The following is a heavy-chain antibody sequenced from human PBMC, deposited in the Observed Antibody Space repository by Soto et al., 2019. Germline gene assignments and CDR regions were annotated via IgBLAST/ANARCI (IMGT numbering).Heavy chain of an antibody. CDR2: IYYSGTT. Sequence: SETLSLTCTVSGGSVSNSDYYWAWIRQPPGKGLEWVGGIYYSGTTYDNPSLQSRLTVSVDTSKNQFSLKLSSVTAADTAVYYCAKIRGMTTATTDMGVDFWGQGTLVTVSS. V-gene: IGHV4-39*01. D-gene: IGHD4-17*01. CDR3: AKIRGMTTATTDMGVDF. J-gene: IGHJ4*02. CDR1: GGSVSNSDYY.